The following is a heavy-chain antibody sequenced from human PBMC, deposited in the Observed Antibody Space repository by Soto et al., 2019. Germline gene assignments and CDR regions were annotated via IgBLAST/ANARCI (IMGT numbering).Heavy chain of an antibody. CDR2: FDDTGGR. V-gene: IGHV4-4*02. D-gene: IGHD2-2*01. CDR3: ARAVYCTTANCWDDFHCYNIDV. CDR1: GDPINHTYW. J-gene: IGHJ6*02. Sequence: SETLSLTGFVYGDPINHTYWWSWVRQAPPKGLEWVGEFDDTGGRSYMQCLRWRITISVDTYQNQFSLKRTSVTAADTAAYYCARAVYCTTANCWDDFHCYNIDVGGQGTAVTVSS.